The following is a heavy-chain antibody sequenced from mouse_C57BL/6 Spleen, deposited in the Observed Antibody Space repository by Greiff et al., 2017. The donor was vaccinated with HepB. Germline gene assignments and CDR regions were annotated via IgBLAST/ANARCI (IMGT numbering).Heavy chain of an antibody. CDR1: GYSITSGYY. D-gene: IGHD3-2*02. CDR3: ARSDSSGYAWFAY. CDR2: ISYDGSN. Sequence: ESGPGLVKPSQSLSLTCSVTGYSITSGYYWNWIRQFPGNKLEWMGYISYDGSNNYNPSLKNRISITRDTSKNQFFLKLNSVTTEDTATYYCARSDSSGYAWFAYWGQGTLVTVSA. J-gene: IGHJ3*01. V-gene: IGHV3-6*01.